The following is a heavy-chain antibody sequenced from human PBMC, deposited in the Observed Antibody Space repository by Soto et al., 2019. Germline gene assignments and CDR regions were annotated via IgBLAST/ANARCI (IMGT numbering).Heavy chain of an antibody. CDR2: ISSGSSYI. D-gene: IGHD2-21*02. CDR1: GFSLSDYA. V-gene: IGHV3-21*01. Sequence: EVQLVESGGGLVRPGGSLRVSCAASGFSLSDYAMTWVRQAPGKGLEWVSSISSGSSYIYYADSVKGRFTISRDNTKNSLYLQMNSLRAEDTAVYYWARDPDGGDSRGCDPWGQGTLGTVSS. J-gene: IGHJ5*02. CDR3: ARDPDGGDSRGCDP.